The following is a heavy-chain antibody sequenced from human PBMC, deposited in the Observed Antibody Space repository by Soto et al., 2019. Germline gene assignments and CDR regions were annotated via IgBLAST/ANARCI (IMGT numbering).Heavy chain of an antibody. J-gene: IGHJ4*02. CDR3: AREDFYRFDY. V-gene: IGHV3-7*01. CDR2: IKEDGSAK. Sequence: EVQLVESGGGLVQPGESLRVSCAASGFTFTSYWMSWVRQAPGKGLEWVANIKEDGSAKYYLDSVKGRFTISRDNAKNSLYLQMNSLRADDTAVYYCAREDFYRFDYWGQGNLVTVSS. CDR1: GFTFTSYW.